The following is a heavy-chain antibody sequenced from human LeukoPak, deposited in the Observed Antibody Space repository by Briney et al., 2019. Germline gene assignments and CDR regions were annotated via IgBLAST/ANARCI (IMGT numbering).Heavy chain of an antibody. Sequence: PGRSLRLSCAASGFTFSSYGMHWVRQAPGKGLGWVAVIWYDGSNKYYADSVKGRFTISRDNSKNTLYLQMNSLRAEDTAVYYCARRHAAAIYYGSGSFFDYWGQGTLVTVSS. CDR1: GFTFSSYG. J-gene: IGHJ4*02. V-gene: IGHV3-33*01. D-gene: IGHD3-10*01. CDR2: IWYDGSNK. CDR3: ARRHAAAIYYGSGSFFDY.